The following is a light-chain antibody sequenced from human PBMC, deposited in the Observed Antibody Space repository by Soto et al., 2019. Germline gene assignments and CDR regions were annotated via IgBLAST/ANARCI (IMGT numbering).Light chain of an antibody. J-gene: IGKJ5*01. CDR1: QTISTTY. CDR3: QQFGSSVT. CDR2: RTS. V-gene: IGKV3-20*01. Sequence: EIVLTQSPGTLSLSPGQRATLSCRASQTISTTYLAWYQQKSGQAPRLLIYRTSTRATGIPDRFSGSGSGTDFTLTISRLEPEDFAVYYCQQFGSSVTFGQGTRLEIK.